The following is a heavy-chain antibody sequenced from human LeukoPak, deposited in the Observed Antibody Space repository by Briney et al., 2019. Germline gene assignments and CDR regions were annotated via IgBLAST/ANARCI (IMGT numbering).Heavy chain of an antibody. CDR1: GFTFSSYS. CDR2: ISSSSSTI. J-gene: IGHJ4*02. V-gene: IGHV3-48*01. CDR3: ARDLGSYTSGWYMGFDY. D-gene: IGHD6-19*01. Sequence: NPGGSLRLSCAASGFTFSSYSMNWVRQAPGKGLEWVSYISSSSSTIYYADSVKGRFTISRDNAKNSLYLQVNSLRAEDTAIYYCARDLGSYTSGWYMGFDYWGQGTLVTVSS.